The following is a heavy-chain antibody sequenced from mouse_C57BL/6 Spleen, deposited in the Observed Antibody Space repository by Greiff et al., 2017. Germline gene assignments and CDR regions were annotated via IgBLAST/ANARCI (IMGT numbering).Heavy chain of an antibody. D-gene: IGHD1-1*01. J-gene: IGHJ4*01. V-gene: IGHV1-50*01. CDR1: GYTFTSYW. CDR2: IDPSDSYT. Sequence: QVQLQQPGAELVKPGASVKLSCKASGYTFTSYWMQWVKQRPGQGLEWIGDIDPSDSYTNYNQKFKGKATLTVDTSSSTAYMQLSSLTSEDSAVYYCARGTVVARYYAMDYWGQGTSVTVSS. CDR3: ARGTVVARYYAMDY.